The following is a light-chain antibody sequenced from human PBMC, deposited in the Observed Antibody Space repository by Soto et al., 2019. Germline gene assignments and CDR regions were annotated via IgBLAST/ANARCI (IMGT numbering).Light chain of an antibody. CDR3: QQYGSSGT. J-gene: IGKJ1*01. V-gene: IGKV3-20*01. CDR1: RSVDSSY. Sequence: EFVLTQSPGTLSLSPGERATLSCRASRSVDSSYLAWYQQKPGQAPRLLIYGASNRATGIPDRFSGSGSGTDFTLTISRLEPEDFAVYYCQQYGSSGTFGQGTKVDIK. CDR2: GAS.